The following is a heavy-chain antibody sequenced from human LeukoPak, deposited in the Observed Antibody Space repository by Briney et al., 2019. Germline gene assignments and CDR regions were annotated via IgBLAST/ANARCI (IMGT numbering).Heavy chain of an antibody. Sequence: PSQTLSLTCAVSGGSISSGGYSWSWIRQPPGKGLEWIGYIYHSGSTYYNPSLKSRVTISVDTSKNQFSLKLSSVTAADTAVYYCARGLSGYYYRNYYFDYWGQGTLVTVSS. CDR1: GGSISSGGYS. CDR2: IYHSGST. CDR3: ARGLSGYYYRNYYFDY. D-gene: IGHD3-22*01. J-gene: IGHJ4*02. V-gene: IGHV4-30-2*01.